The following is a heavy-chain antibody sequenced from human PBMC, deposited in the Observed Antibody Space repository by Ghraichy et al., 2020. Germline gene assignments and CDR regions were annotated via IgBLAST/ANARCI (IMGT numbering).Heavy chain of an antibody. Sequence: SETLSLTCTVSGGSISSYTWSWIRQPPGKGLEWIGYIYNSGSTNYNPSLKSRVTISADTSKNQFSLKLNSVTAADTAVYYCARATSGTGPYYCGQGTLGTVSS. CDR3: ARATSGTGPYY. CDR1: GGSISSYT. V-gene: IGHV4-59*01. D-gene: IGHD6-13*01. J-gene: IGHJ4*01. CDR2: IYNSGST.